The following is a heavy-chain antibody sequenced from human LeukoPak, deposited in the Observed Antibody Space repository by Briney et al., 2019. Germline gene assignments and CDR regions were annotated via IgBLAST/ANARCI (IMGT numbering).Heavy chain of an antibody. Sequence: PSETLSLTCAVYGGSFSGYYWSWIRQPPGKGLEWIGEINHGGSTNYNPSLKSRVTISVDTSKNQFSLKLSSVTAADTAVYYCARGLSRYPFDPWGQGTLVTVSS. J-gene: IGHJ5*02. CDR1: GGSFSGYY. V-gene: IGHV4-34*01. D-gene: IGHD3-16*02. CDR2: INHGGST. CDR3: ARGLSRYPFDP.